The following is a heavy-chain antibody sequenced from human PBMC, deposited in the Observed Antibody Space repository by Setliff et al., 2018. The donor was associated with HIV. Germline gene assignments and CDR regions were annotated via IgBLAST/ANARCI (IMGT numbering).Heavy chain of an antibody. D-gene: IGHD2-8*01. CDR2: IYYSGST. CDR3: ARAPSCADSWCYMYYYYYYGMDV. J-gene: IGHJ6*02. CDR1: GGSISSHY. Sequence: SETLSLTCTVSGGSISSHYWSWVRQPPGKGLEWIGYIYYSGSTNYNPSLKSRVTISVDTSKNQLSLKLSSVTAADTGVYYCARAPSCADSWCYMYYYYYYGMDVWGLGTTVTVSS. V-gene: IGHV4-59*11.